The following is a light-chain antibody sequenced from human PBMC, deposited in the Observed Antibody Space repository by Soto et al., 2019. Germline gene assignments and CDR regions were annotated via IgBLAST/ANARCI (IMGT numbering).Light chain of an antibody. J-gene: IGLJ2*01. CDR1: RSDIGAGYD. Sequence: QSVLTQPPSVSGAPGQRVTISCTGSRSDIGAGYDVHWYQQVPGTAPKLLIYGNINRPSGVPDRFSVSKSGTSASLAITGLQADDEADYYCQSYDSTLTVVFGGGTKLTVL. V-gene: IGLV1-40*01. CDR2: GNI. CDR3: QSYDSTLTVV.